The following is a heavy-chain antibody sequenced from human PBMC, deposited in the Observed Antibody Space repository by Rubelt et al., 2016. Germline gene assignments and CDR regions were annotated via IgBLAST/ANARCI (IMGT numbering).Heavy chain of an antibody. CDR2: TSGDGKNK. CDR3: ARGFGGYYYNGMDV. CDR1: GFVFSSYA. V-gene: IGHV3-23*01. J-gene: IGHJ6*02. Sequence: ASGFVFSSYAMSWVRQAPGKGLEWVSGTSGDGKNKYYADSVRGRFTISRPNSENMVYLQMNSLRAEDTAVYYCARGFGGYYYNGMDVWGQGTTVTVSS. D-gene: IGHD3-3*01.